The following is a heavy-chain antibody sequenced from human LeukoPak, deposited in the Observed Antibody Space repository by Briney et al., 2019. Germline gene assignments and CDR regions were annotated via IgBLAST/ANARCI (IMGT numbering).Heavy chain of an antibody. D-gene: IGHD5-18*01. V-gene: IGHV1-2*02. CDR2: INPNSGGT. Sequence: AASVKVSCKASGYTFTGYYMHWVRQAPGQGLEWMGWINPNSGGTNYAQKFQGRVTMTEDTSTDTAYMELSSLRSEDTAVYYCATAPVDTAGMYNWFDPWGQGTLVTVSS. CDR1: GYTFTGYY. CDR3: ATAPVDTAGMYNWFDP. J-gene: IGHJ5*02.